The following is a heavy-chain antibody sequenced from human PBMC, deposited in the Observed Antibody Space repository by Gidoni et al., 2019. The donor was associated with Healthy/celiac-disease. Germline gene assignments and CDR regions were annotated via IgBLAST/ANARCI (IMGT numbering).Heavy chain of an antibody. J-gene: IGHJ4*02. CDR3: AKSGVAGTVTLVTFDY. Sequence: FTISRDNSKNTLYLQMNSLRAEDTAVYYCAKSGVAGTVTLVTFDYWGQGTLVTVSS. V-gene: IGHV3-23*01. D-gene: IGHD6-19*01.